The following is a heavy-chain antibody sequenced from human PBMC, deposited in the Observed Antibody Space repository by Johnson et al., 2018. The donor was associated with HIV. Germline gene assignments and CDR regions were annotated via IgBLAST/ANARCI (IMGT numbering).Heavy chain of an antibody. CDR3: AREATYYDYVWGSYAVDI. CDR1: GFTVSSNY. J-gene: IGHJ3*02. CDR2: IYSGGST. Sequence: EVQLVESGGGLVQPGGSLRLSCAASGFTVSSNYMSWVRQAPGKGLEWVSVIYSGGSTYYADSVKGRFTISRDNSKNTLYLQMNSLRAEDTAVYYFAREATYYDYVWGSYAVDIWGQGTMVTVSS. D-gene: IGHD3-16*01. V-gene: IGHV3-66*01.